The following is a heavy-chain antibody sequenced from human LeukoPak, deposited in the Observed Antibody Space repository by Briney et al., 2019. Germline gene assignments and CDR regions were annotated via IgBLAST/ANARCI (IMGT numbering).Heavy chain of an antibody. CDR2: ISWNSGSI. Sequence: SLRLSCAASGFTFEDYAMLWVRQAPGRGLEGVSGISWNSGSIGYADSVKGRFTISRDNAKNSLYLQMNSMRAEDTALYYCAKDTAMVRGGFDYWGQGTLVTVSS. CDR3: AKDTAMVRGGFDY. CDR1: GFTFEDYA. V-gene: IGHV3-9*01. D-gene: IGHD5-18*01. J-gene: IGHJ4*02.